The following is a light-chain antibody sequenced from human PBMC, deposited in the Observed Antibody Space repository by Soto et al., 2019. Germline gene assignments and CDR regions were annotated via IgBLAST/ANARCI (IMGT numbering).Light chain of an antibody. J-gene: IGKJ4*01. V-gene: IGKV3-20*01. Sequence: EIVLTQSPGTLSLSPGERATLSCRASQSVSSSYLAWYQQKPGQAPRLLIYGASSRATGIPDRFSGSGSGTDFSLTISRLEPEDFAVYVCQQYGSSPRTFGGWTKGEIK. CDR1: QSVSSSY. CDR2: GAS. CDR3: QQYGSSPRT.